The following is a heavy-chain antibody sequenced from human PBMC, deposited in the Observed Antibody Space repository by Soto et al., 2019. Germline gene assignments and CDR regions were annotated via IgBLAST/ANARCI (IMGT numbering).Heavy chain of an antibody. Sequence: VQLVESGGGLVQPGGSLRLSCAASGFTFSSYWMSWVRQAPGKGPEWVAVIWYDGSNKYYADSMRGRFTISRDNAKNTLYLQMNSLRVDDTAVYHCVRWGNWKVPDHWGQGTLVTVSS. CDR1: GFTFSSYW. CDR3: VRWGNWKVPDH. D-gene: IGHD1-1*01. CDR2: IWYDGSNK. V-gene: IGHV3-33*08. J-gene: IGHJ4*02.